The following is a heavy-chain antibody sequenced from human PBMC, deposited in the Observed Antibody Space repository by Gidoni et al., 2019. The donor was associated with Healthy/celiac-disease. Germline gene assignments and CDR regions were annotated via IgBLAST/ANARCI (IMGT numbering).Heavy chain of an antibody. D-gene: IGHD4-17*01. CDR1: GFTFSSYW. CDR2: IKQDGSEK. Sequence: EVQLVESGGGLVKPGGSLRLSCAASGFTFSSYWMSWVRQAPGKGLEWVANIKQDGSEKYYVDSVKGRFTISRDNAKNSLYLQMNSLRAEDTAVYYCASSEDYGDYEYFQHWGQGTLVTVSS. V-gene: IGHV3-7*01. CDR3: ASSEDYGDYEYFQH. J-gene: IGHJ1*01.